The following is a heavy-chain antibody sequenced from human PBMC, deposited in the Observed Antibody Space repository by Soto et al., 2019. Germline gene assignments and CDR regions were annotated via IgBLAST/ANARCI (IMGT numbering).Heavy chain of an antibody. CDR3: TSLYYGH. V-gene: IGHV3-15*07. CDR2: IKSKADGGTT. J-gene: IGHJ4*02. Sequence: GGSMRLSCVASGFTFNNYGIHWVRQAPGKGLEWVGRIKSKADGGTTDYAAPVKGRFTISRDESQNTLYLQMNSLKTEDTAVYYCTSLYYGHWGQGTLVTVSS. CDR1: GFTFNNYG. D-gene: IGHD4-17*01.